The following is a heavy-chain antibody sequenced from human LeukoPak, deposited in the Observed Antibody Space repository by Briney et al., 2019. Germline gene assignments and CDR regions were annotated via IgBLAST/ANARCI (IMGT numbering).Heavy chain of an antibody. V-gene: IGHV1-18*01. D-gene: IGHD3-10*01. CDR3: ARNRYYYGSGSYFFDY. CDR1: GYTFSNYV. J-gene: IGHJ4*02. CDR2: ISAYNGNT. Sequence: ASVKVSCKASGYTFSNYVISWVRQAPGQGLEWMGWISAYNGNTNYAQKLQGRVSMTTDTSTSTAYMELRSLRSDDTAFYYCARNRYYYGSGSYFFDYWGQGTLVTVSS.